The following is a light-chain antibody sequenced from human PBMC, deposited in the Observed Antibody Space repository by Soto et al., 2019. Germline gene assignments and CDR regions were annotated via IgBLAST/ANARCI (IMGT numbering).Light chain of an antibody. CDR3: QVWDSGSEHYV. CDR1: NIRTKS. V-gene: IGLV3-21*02. CDR2: DDS. Sequence: SSELTQPPSLSVAPGQTARITCGGDNIRTKSVHWYQQKPGQAPVLVVCDDSDRPSGIPERFSGSNSGNTATLTISRVGAGDEADYFCQVWDSGSEHYVFGAGTKV. J-gene: IGLJ1*01.